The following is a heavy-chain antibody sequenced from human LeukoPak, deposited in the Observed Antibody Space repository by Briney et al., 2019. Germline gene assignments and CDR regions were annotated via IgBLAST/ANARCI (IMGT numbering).Heavy chain of an antibody. CDR2: INHNGNVN. CDR1: GFTFSSYW. CDR3: ARDPSIVVVPATIGWFDP. J-gene: IGHJ5*02. Sequence: GGSLRLSCAASGFTFSSYWMNWARQAPGKGLEWVASINHNGNVNYYMDSVKGRFTISRDNAKNSLYLQMNSLRAEDTAVYYCARDPSIVVVPATIGWFDPWGQGTLVTVSS. D-gene: IGHD2-2*02. V-gene: IGHV3-7*01.